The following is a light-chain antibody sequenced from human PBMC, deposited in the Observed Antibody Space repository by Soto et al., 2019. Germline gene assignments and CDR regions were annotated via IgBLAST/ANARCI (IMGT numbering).Light chain of an antibody. CDR2: DAS. Sequence: EIVLTQSPATLSLSPGERATLSCRASQSVSTYLAWYQQKPGQAPRLLISDASNRATGIPPRFSGSGSGTDFTLTISSLEAEDLAVYYCQQRSNWFLTFGGGTKVEIK. J-gene: IGKJ4*01. V-gene: IGKV3-11*01. CDR3: QQRSNWFLT. CDR1: QSVSTY.